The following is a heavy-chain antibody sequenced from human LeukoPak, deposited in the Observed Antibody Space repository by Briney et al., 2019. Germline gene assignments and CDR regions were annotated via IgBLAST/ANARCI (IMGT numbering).Heavy chain of an antibody. D-gene: IGHD2-2*01. CDR1: GFTFSDYY. CDR3: ARMGYQLPIDY. V-gene: IGHV3-11*06. CDR2: ISSSSSYI. Sequence: GGSLRLSCAASGFTFSDYYMSWIRQAPGKGLEWVSSISSSSSYIYYADSVKGRFTISRDNAKNSLYLQMNSLRAEDTAVYYCARMGYQLPIDYWGQGTLVTVSS. J-gene: IGHJ4*02.